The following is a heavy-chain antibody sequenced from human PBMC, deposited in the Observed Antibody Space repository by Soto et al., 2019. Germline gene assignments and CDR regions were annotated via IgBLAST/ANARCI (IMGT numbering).Heavy chain of an antibody. V-gene: IGHV4-59*01. CDR3: ARDRGDYDFEY. Sequence: SETLSLTCTVSGGSISSYYWSWIRQPPGKGLEWIGYIYYSGSTNYNPSLKSRVTISVDTSKNQFSLKLSSVTAADTAVYYCARDRGDYDFEYRGQGTLVTVSS. CDR1: GGSISSYY. J-gene: IGHJ4*02. D-gene: IGHD4-17*01. CDR2: IYYSGST.